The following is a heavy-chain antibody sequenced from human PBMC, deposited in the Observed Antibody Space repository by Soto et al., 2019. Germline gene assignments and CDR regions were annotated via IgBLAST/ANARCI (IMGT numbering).Heavy chain of an antibody. CDR3: ARGLATLPVFASDI. Sequence: QGTLKESGPTLVKPTQTLTVTCSFSGFSLSTSGVGVGWIRQSPGKALEWLALIYWSGDEHYRPSLKSRLSIIKDTSKNHVVLIMTDMDPVDTATYYCARGLATLPVFASDIWGQGTMVTVSS. V-gene: IGHV2-5*01. CDR2: IYWSGDE. J-gene: IGHJ3*02. CDR1: GFSLSTSGVG. D-gene: IGHD6-6*01.